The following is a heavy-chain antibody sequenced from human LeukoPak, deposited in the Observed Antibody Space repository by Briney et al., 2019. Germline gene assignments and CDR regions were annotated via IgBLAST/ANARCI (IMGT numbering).Heavy chain of an antibody. CDR2: IKQDGSEK. CDR3: ARDSGYSYGYPDAFDI. Sequence: GGSLRLSCAASGFTFGSYWMSWVRQAPGKGLGWVANIKQDGSEKYYVDSVKGRFTISRDNAKNSLYLQMNSLRAEDTAVYYCARDSGYSYGYPDAFDIWGQGTMVTVSS. CDR1: GFTFGSYW. V-gene: IGHV3-7*05. J-gene: IGHJ3*02. D-gene: IGHD5-18*01.